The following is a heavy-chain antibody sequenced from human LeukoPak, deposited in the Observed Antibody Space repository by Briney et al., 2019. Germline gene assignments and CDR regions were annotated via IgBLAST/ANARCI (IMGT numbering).Heavy chain of an antibody. V-gene: IGHV3-15*01. Sequence: PGGSLRLSCAASGFTFSNAWMSWVRQAPGKGLERVGRIKSKADGGTTDYAAPAKGRFTISRDDSKNTLYLQMNSLKTEDTAVYYCTSSGRSWFGHMDVWGKGTTVTVSS. CDR2: IKSKADGGTT. CDR3: TSSGRSWFGHMDV. CDR1: GFTFSNAW. D-gene: IGHD3-10*01. J-gene: IGHJ6*03.